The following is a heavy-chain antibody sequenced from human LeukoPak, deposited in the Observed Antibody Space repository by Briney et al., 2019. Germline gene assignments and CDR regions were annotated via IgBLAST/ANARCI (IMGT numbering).Heavy chain of an antibody. Sequence: PSETLSLTCSVSGGAISRYYWSWIRQPPGKGPEWIGSIFHTGDVYYNPSLRSRVTVSVDTSRNQVSLKVTSVTAADTALYYCARVVASTSIDSWGQGILVTVSS. D-gene: IGHD2-15*01. CDR2: IFHTGDV. V-gene: IGHV4-59*08. CDR1: GGAISRYY. J-gene: IGHJ4*02. CDR3: ARVVASTSIDS.